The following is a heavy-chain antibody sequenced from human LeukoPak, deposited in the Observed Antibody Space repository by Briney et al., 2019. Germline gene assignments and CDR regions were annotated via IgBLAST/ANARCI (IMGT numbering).Heavy chain of an antibody. CDR2: IYYSGST. CDR3: ARDRSEDAFDI. V-gene: IGHV4-59*01. Sequence: SETLSLTRTVSGGSISSYYWSWIRQPPGKGLEWIGYIYYSGSTNYNPSLKSRVTISLDTSKNQFSLKLSSVTAADTAVYYCARDRSEDAFDIWGQGTMVTVSS. J-gene: IGHJ3*02. CDR1: GGSISSYY.